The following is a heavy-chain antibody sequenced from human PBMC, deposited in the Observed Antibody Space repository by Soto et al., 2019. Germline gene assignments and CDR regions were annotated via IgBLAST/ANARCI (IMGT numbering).Heavy chain of an antibody. CDR1: GFNFSTYS. J-gene: IGHJ4*02. V-gene: IGHV3-21*06. Sequence: GGSLRFSCAASGFNFSTYSLNWVRQAPGKGLEWVSSISSSATYIDYADSVKGRFTISRDNAKSSLYLQMNSLRAEDTGVYYCARYGYYYHSSAYSGYWGQGTPVTVSS. CDR2: ISSSATYI. D-gene: IGHD3-22*01. CDR3: ARYGYYYHSSAYSGY.